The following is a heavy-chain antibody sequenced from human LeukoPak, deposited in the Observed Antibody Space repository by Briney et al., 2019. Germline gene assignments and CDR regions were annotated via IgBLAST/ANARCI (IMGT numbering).Heavy chain of an antibody. J-gene: IGHJ4*02. D-gene: IGHD1-26*01. Sequence: GGSLRLSCAASGFTFSSYAMSWVRQAPGKGLEWVSTISGNGRSTYYGDSVKGRFTSSRDNSKNTLYLHMNSLRAEDTAVYYCANWQSGSRVFFDYWGQGTLVTVSS. CDR3: ANWQSGSRVFFDY. CDR2: ISGNGRST. V-gene: IGHV3-23*01. CDR1: GFTFSSYA.